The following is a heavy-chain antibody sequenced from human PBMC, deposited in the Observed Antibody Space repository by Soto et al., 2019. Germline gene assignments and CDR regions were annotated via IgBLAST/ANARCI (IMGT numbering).Heavy chain of an antibody. V-gene: IGHV3-23*01. CDR3: AKVRADYYDSSGPIDY. Sequence: GGSLRLSCAASGFTFSSYVMSWVRQAPGKGLERFSAISGRGGSTYYGDSVKGRFTISRDNSKNKLYLQMNSLRAEDTALYYCAKVRADYYDSSGPIDYWGQGTLVTVSS. CDR1: GFTFSSYV. D-gene: IGHD3-22*01. CDR2: ISGRGGST. J-gene: IGHJ4*02.